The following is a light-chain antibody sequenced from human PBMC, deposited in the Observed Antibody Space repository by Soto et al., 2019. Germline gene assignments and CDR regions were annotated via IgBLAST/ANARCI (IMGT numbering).Light chain of an antibody. V-gene: IGLV2-8*01. CDR1: SSDVGGYNY. J-gene: IGLJ2*01. CDR3: SAYAGRSTWV. Sequence: QSAPTQPPSASGSPGQSVTFSCTGTSSDVGGYNYVSWYQQYPGKAPKLMIYEVYKRHSGVPDRVSGSKSGNTASLTVSGLQPEDEADYYCSAYAGRSTWVFGGGTKMTVL. CDR2: EVY.